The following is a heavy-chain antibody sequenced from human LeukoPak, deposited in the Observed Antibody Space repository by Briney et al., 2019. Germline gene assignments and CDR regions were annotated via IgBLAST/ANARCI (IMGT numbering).Heavy chain of an antibody. D-gene: IGHD3-9*01. J-gene: IGHJ4*02. V-gene: IGHV4-39*07. Sequence: SETLSLTCTVSGGSISSSSYYWGWIRQPPGKGLEWIGSIYYSGSTNYNPSLKSRVTISVDTSKNQFSLKLSSVTAADTAVYYCARVSGHWADWYYFDYWGQGTLVTVSS. CDR1: GGSISSSSYY. CDR3: ARVSGHWADWYYFDY. CDR2: IYYSGST.